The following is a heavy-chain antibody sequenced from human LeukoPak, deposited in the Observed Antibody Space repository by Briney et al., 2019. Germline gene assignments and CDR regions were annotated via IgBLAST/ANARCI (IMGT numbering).Heavy chain of an antibody. CDR2: VYYSGST. J-gene: IGHJ4*02. Sequence: SGTLSLTCTVSVGSISSSSYYWGWIRQPPGKGLEWVGNVYYSGSTYYNPSLKSRVTVSVDTSTRNFSLKLTSVTAADTAVYYCARGSYDVLTGYSTLGEYWGQGTLVTVSS. V-gene: IGHV4-39*02. CDR1: VGSISSSSYY. CDR3: ARGSYDVLTGYSTLGEY. D-gene: IGHD3-9*01.